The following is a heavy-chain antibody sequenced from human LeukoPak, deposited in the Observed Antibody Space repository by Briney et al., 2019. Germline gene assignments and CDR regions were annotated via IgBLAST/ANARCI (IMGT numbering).Heavy chain of an antibody. D-gene: IGHD4/OR15-4a*01. Sequence: SATLSLTCTVSGYSISSGYYWGWIRQPPGKGLEWIGSIYHSGSTYYNPSLKSRVTISVDTSKNQFSLKLSSVTAADPAVYYCARVVPPTPYYMDVWGKGTTVTVSS. V-gene: IGHV4-38-2*02. J-gene: IGHJ6*03. CDR2: IYHSGST. CDR1: GYSISSGYY. CDR3: ARVVPPTPYYMDV.